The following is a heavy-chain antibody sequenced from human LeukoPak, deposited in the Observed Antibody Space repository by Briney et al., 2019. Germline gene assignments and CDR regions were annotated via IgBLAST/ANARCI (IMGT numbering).Heavy chain of an antibody. Sequence: PSETLSLTCTVSSGSISSYYWSWIRQPPGKGLEWIGYIYYSGSTNYNPSLKSRVTISVDTSKNQFSLKLSSVTAADTAVYYCARVSSWNTYNWFDPWGQGTLVTVSS. D-gene: IGHD6-13*01. CDR3: ARVSSWNTYNWFDP. CDR2: IYYSGST. J-gene: IGHJ5*02. V-gene: IGHV4-59*01. CDR1: SGSISSYY.